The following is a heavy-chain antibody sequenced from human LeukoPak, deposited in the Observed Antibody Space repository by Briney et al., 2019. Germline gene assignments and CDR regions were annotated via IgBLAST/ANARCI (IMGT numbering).Heavy chain of an antibody. D-gene: IGHD2-15*01. CDR2: INHSGST. J-gene: IGHJ4*02. CDR3: ARASRYCSGGSCYSNASFDY. V-gene: IGHV4-34*01. Sequence: SETLSLTCTVSGGSISSYYWSWIRQPPGKVLEWIGEINHSGSTNYNPSLKSRVTISVDTSKNQFSLRLSSVSAADTAVYYCARASRYCSGGSCYSNASFDYWGQGTLVTVSS. CDR1: GGSISSYY.